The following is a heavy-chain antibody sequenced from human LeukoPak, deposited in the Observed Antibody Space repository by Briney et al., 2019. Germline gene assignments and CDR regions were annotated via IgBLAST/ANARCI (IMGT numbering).Heavy chain of an antibody. V-gene: IGHV3-53*01. D-gene: IGHD3-22*01. J-gene: IGHJ4*02. Sequence: ETLSLTCTVSGGSMSSSSYYWGWIRQPPGKGLEWVSFIYSGGNTYYADSVKGRFTISRDNSKNTVHLQMNSLRAEDTAMYYCARRAGDYSHPYDYWGQGTLVTVSS. CDR3: ARRAGDYSHPYDY. CDR1: GGSMSSSSYY. CDR2: IYSGGNT.